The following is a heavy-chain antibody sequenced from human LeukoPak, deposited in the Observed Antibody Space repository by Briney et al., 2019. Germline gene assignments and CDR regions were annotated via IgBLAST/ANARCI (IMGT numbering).Heavy chain of an antibody. J-gene: IGHJ1*01. V-gene: IGHV3-23*01. D-gene: IGHD6-13*01. Sequence: GGSLRLSCAASGFTFSSFAMSWVRKAPGKGLEWLSSISGSGGSTYYADSVKGRFTISRDNSKSTLYLQMNSLRGEDTAVYYCAKDRGAAGTADYFQHWGQGTLVTVSS. CDR2: ISGSGGST. CDR1: GFTFSSFA. CDR3: AKDRGAAGTADYFQH.